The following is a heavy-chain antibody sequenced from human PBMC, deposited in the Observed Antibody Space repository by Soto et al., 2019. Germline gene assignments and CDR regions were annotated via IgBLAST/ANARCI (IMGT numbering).Heavy chain of an antibody. D-gene: IGHD4-17*01. Sequence: HLQLQESGSGLVKPSQTLSLTCAVSGGSISSGGYSWTWIRQPPGKGLEWIGYIYDSGTTYYNPSLKSRVTIAVDRSKNQFSLKLSSVTDADTAVYYCARAHYGDYVYGMDVWGQGTTVTVSS. V-gene: IGHV4-30-2*01. CDR1: GGSISSGGYS. J-gene: IGHJ6*02. CDR2: IYDSGTT. CDR3: ARAHYGDYVYGMDV.